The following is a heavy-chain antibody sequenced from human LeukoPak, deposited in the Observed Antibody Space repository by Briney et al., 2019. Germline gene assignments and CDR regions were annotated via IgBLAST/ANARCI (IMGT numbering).Heavy chain of an antibody. Sequence: GGSLRLSCAASGFTFSNYAMSWVRQAPGKGLEWVSAISSSGTYYADSVRGRFTISRDNSKNTLFLYMNSLRADDTAVYYCAKEDPTMVRGSTTFIQLDYWGQGTRVTVSS. CDR2: ISSSGT. V-gene: IGHV3-23*01. J-gene: IGHJ4*02. CDR3: AKEDPTMVRGSTTFIQLDY. CDR1: GFTFSNYA. D-gene: IGHD3-10*01.